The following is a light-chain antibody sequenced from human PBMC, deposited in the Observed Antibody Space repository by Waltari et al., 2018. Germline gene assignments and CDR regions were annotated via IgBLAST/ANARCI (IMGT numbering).Light chain of an antibody. CDR3: QQSYNNPRT. Sequence: DIQVTQSPPSLSASVGDRVTITCRASQSVSSYLNWYQQKPGIAPRLLIYDASTLQSGVPTRVSGSGSGTVFTLSISSLQPEDSATYYCQQSYNNPRTFGRGTKLEIK. V-gene: IGKV1-39*01. J-gene: IGKJ2*01. CDR2: DAS. CDR1: QSVSSY.